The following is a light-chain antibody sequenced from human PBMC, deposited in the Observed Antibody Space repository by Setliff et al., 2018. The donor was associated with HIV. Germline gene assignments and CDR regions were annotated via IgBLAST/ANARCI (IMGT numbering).Light chain of an antibody. CDR3: ATWDDSLTTPRI. V-gene: IGLV1-47*01. Sequence: QSALTQPPSASGTPGQRITISCSGSNSSIGSNYVSWYQQLPGTAPKLLMFRNNQRPSGVPDRFSGSKSGTSASLAISGLRSEDEADYYCATWDDSLTTPRIFGGGTKVTV. CDR1: NSSIGSNY. CDR2: RNN. J-gene: IGLJ2*01.